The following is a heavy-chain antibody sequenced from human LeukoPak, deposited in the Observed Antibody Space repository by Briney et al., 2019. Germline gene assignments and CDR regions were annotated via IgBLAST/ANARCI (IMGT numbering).Heavy chain of an antibody. D-gene: IGHD3-10*01. Sequence: PSETLSLTCTVSGGSISSGGYYWSWIRQHPGKGLEWIGYIYYSGSTYYNPSLKSRVTISVDTSKNQFSLKLSSVTAADTAVYYCARGSRGLLDPWGQGTPVTVSS. CDR3: ARGSRGLLDP. V-gene: IGHV4-31*03. J-gene: IGHJ5*02. CDR1: GGSISSGGYY. CDR2: IYYSGST.